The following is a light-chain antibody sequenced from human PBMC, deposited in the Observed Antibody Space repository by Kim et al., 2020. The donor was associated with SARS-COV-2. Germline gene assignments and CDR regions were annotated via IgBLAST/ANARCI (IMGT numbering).Light chain of an antibody. CDR1: SLRSYY. V-gene: IGLV3-19*01. Sequence: SSELTQDPAVSVALGQTVRITCQGDSLRSYYASWYQQKPGQAPVLVIYGKNNRHSGIPDRFSGSSSGNTASLTITGAQAEDEADYYCNSRDSSGTWVFGGGTQLTVL. CDR2: GKN. CDR3: NSRDSSGTWV. J-gene: IGLJ3*02.